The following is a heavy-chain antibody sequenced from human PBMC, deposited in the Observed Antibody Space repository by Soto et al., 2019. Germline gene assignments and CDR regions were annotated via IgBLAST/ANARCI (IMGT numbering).Heavy chain of an antibody. D-gene: IGHD6-19*01. V-gene: IGHV4-59*01. Sequence: SETLSLTCTVSGCSISSYYWSWIRQPPGKGLEWIGYIYYSGSTNYNPSLKSRVTISVDTSKNQFSLKLSSVTAADTAVYYCARVKVAVAGAFDYWGQGTLVTVSS. CDR3: ARVKVAVAGAFDY. CDR2: IYYSGST. CDR1: GCSISSYY. J-gene: IGHJ4*02.